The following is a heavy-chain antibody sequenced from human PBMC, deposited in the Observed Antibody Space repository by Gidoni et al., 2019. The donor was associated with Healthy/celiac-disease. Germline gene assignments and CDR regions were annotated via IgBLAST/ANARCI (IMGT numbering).Heavy chain of an antibody. J-gene: IGHJ4*02. D-gene: IGHD3-10*01. CDR3: ARSRTYYYGSGSLREGDY. V-gene: IGHV4-34*01. Sequence: QVQLQQWGAGLLKPSETLSLTCAVYGGSFSGYYWSWIRQPPGKGLEWIGEINHSGSTNYNPSLKSRVTISVDTSKNQSSLKLSSVTAADTAVYYCARSRTYYYGSGSLREGDYWGQGTLVTVSS. CDR1: GGSFSGYY. CDR2: INHSGST.